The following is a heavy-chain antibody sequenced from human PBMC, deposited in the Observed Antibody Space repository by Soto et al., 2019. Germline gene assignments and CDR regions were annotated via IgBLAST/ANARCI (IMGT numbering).Heavy chain of an antibody. D-gene: IGHD1-1*01. Sequence: QVHLVQSGAEVKKPGASLKVSCKGSGYGFTTYVITWVRQAPGQGLEWMASISAHNGNTNYAQKLQGSVTVTRDTSTSTANMEMRSLRSDDTAGYYWARGRYGDYWGQGALVTVSS. CDR1: GYGFTTYV. J-gene: IGHJ4*02. CDR2: ISAHNGNT. V-gene: IGHV1-18*01. CDR3: ARGRYGDY.